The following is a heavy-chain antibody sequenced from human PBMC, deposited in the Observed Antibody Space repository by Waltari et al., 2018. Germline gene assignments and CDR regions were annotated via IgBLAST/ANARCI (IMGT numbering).Heavy chain of an antibody. CDR1: GFRFCRFR. J-gene: IGHJ4*02. CDR3: ARGGHVDWLPPDY. Sequence: EVQLVESGGDLVQPGWSLRLPCAASGFRFCRFRMHWVRQAPGKGRVGVSRIQTDGSGTRYADSVEGRFTISRDNTKNTLYLQMNSLRVEDTAVYYCARGGHVDWLPPDYWGQGTLVTVSS. CDR2: IQTDGSGT. D-gene: IGHD3-9*01. V-gene: IGHV3-74*01.